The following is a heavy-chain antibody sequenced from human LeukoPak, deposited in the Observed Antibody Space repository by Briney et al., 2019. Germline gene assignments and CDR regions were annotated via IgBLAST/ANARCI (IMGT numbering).Heavy chain of an antibody. CDR3: ARDHYDFWSGYPEYYFDY. V-gene: IGHV4-39*07. J-gene: IGHJ4*02. CDR1: GGSISSSSYY. Sequence: SETLSLTCTVSGGSISSSSYYWGWIRQPPGKGLEWIGSIYYSGSTYYNPSLKSRVTISVDTSKNQFSLKLSSVTAADTAVYYCARDHYDFWSGYPEYYFDYWGQGTLVTVSS. D-gene: IGHD3-3*01. CDR2: IYYSGST.